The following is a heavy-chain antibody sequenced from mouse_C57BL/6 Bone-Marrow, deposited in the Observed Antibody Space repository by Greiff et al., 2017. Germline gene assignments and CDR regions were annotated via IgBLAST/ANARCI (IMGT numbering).Heavy chain of an antibody. CDR1: GYSITSGYY. CDR3: ERDRVYYYGSSHFDY. CDR2: ISYDGSN. J-gene: IGHJ2*01. Sequence: ESGPGLVKPSQSLSLTCSVTGYSITSGYYWNWIRQFPGNKLEWMGYISYDGSNNYNPSLKNRISITRDTSKNQFSLKLNSVTTEDTATYYCERDRVYYYGSSHFDYWGQGTTLTVSS. V-gene: IGHV3-6*01. D-gene: IGHD1-1*01.